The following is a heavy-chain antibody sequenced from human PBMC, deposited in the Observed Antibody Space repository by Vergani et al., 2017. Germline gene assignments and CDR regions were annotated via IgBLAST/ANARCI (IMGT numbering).Heavy chain of an antibody. CDR3: GRGSDNYN. Sequence: EVQLLQSEEAVVQPGGSLRLSCVASGFTFSSHAMSWVRQGHGKGLEWVSSIKNTGDSIHYADSVKGRITISRDNSKNTLYLQMNSLRFEDTAVYYCGRGSDNYNWGQGTLVTVSS. V-gene: IGHV3-23*01. CDR2: IKNTGDSI. CDR1: GFTFSSHA. J-gene: IGHJ4*02. D-gene: IGHD5-24*01.